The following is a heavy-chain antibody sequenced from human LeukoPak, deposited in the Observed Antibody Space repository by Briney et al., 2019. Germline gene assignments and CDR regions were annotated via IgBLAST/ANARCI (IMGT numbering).Heavy chain of an antibody. CDR2: ISGDKSHT. J-gene: IGHJ4*02. Sequence: HAGGSLRLSCAGSGFTFSTYWIHWVRQAPGQGLVWVSGISGDKSHTAYADSVKGRFTISRDNAKNTLYLQMNSLRAEDTAVYYCARVLTGEPPYFDSWGQGTLVTVSS. CDR1: GFTFSTYW. CDR3: ARVLTGEPPYFDS. V-gene: IGHV3-74*01. D-gene: IGHD7-27*01.